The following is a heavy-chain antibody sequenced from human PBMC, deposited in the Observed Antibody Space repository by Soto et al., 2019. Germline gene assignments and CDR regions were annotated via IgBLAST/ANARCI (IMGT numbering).Heavy chain of an antibody. J-gene: IGHJ3*02. V-gene: IGHV3-11*01. Sequence: QVQLVESGGGLVKPGGSLRLSCAASGFTFSDYYMSWIRQAPGKGLEWVSYISHGSTTIYYTDSVKGRFTISRDNAKNSLSLQLNRLRAEDTAVYYCARDRAYPDAFAIWGQGTMVTVSS. CDR2: ISHGSTTI. CDR1: GFTFSDYY. CDR3: ARDRAYPDAFAI.